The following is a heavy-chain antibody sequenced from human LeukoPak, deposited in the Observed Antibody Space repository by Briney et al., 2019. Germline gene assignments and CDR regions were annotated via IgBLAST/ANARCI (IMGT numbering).Heavy chain of an antibody. CDR3: ARDGDDMPGGIIIGSYFDY. CDR2: SNRGGTSS. D-gene: IGHD3-10*01. J-gene: IGHJ4*02. Sequence: GWSLRLSCPASGFTFPKYWMYGLRRAPGKGLVWVARSNRGGTSSSYADSVKGRFTVSRDNAENTLYLQMNSLKDEDTAVYHCARDGDDMPGGIIIGSYFDYWGQGTLVTVAS. V-gene: IGHV3-74*01. CDR1: GFTFPKYW.